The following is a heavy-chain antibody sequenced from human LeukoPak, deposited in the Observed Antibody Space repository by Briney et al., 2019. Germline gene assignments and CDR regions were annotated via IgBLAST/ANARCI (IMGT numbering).Heavy chain of an antibody. Sequence: GGSLRLSCTASGFTFSSYSMTWVRQAPGEGLEWVSVISGSGVATYYADSLKGRFTISRDNSKNTLYLQMNSLRAGDTAVYYCARAAMVRGVDYFDYWGQGTLVTVSS. CDR3: ARAAMVRGVDYFDY. CDR1: GFTFSSYS. J-gene: IGHJ4*02. CDR2: ISGSGVAT. V-gene: IGHV3-23*01. D-gene: IGHD3-10*01.